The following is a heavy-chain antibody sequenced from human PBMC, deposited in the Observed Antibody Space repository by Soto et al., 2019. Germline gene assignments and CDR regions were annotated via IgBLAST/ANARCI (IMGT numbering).Heavy chain of an antibody. CDR1: GYTFTSYG. V-gene: IGHV1-18*01. Sequence: GASVKVSCKASGYTFTSYGISWVRQAPGQGLEWMGWISAYNGNTTYAQKLQGRVTMTTDTSTSTAYMELRSLRSDATAVYYCARRGAGQLVHGWDYWGQGTLVTVSS. J-gene: IGHJ4*02. CDR3: ARRGAGQLVHGWDY. D-gene: IGHD6-6*01. CDR2: ISAYNGNT.